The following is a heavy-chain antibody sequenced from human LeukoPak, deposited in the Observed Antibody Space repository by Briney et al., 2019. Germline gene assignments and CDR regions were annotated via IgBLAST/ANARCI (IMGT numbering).Heavy chain of an antibody. J-gene: IGHJ4*02. CDR1: GFTFSSYA. Sequence: GGSLRLSCSASGFTFSSYAMRWVRQAPGKGLEYVSAISSNGGSTYYADSVKGRFTISRDNSKNTLYLQMSSLRAEDTAVYYCVKGLAYYDFWSGYGSDYWGQGTLVTVSS. V-gene: IGHV3-64D*06. CDR3: VKGLAYYDFWSGYGSDY. CDR2: ISSNGGST. D-gene: IGHD3-3*01.